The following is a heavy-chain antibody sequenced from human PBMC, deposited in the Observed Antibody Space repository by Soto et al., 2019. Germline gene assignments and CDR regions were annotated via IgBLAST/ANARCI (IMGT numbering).Heavy chain of an antibody. CDR1: GFTFSSYA. CDR2: ISGSGGST. V-gene: IGHV3-23*01. J-gene: IGHJ4*02. CDR3: AKDVRDIVVVVAATPGYFDY. D-gene: IGHD2-15*01. Sequence: GGSLRLSCAASGFTFSSYAMSWVRQAPGKGLEWVSAISGSGGSTYYADSVKGRFTISRDNSKNTLYLQMNSLRAEDTAVYYCAKDVRDIVVVVAATPGYFDYWGQGTLVTVSS.